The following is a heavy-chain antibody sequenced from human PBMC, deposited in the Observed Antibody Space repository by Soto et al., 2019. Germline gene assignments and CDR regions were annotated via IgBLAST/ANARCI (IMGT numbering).Heavy chain of an antibody. CDR2: IYYSGST. V-gene: IGHV4-39*01. CDR3: ARRRHIVVVTAIPMKNWFDP. D-gene: IGHD2-21*02. Sequence: PSETLSLTCTVSGGSISSSSYYWGWIRQPPGKGLEWIGSIYYSGSTYYNPSLKSRVTISVDTSKNQFSLKLSSVTAADTAVYYCARRRHIVVVTAIPMKNWFDPWGQGTLVTVSS. CDR1: GGSISSSSYY. J-gene: IGHJ5*02.